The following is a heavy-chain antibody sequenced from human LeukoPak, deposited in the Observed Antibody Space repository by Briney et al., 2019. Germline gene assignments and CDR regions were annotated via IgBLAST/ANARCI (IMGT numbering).Heavy chain of an antibody. V-gene: IGHV1-2*02. J-gene: IGHJ4*02. CDR2: INPNSGGT. Sequence: ASVKVSCKASGYTFTGYYMHWVRQAPGQGLEWMGWINPNSGGTNYAQKFQGRVTMTRDTSISTAYMELSRLRSDDTAVYYCARESASDSGSYYNPLRHYFDYWGQGTLVTVSS. CDR3: ARESASDSGSYYNPLRHYFDY. CDR1: GYTFTGYY. D-gene: IGHD3-10*01.